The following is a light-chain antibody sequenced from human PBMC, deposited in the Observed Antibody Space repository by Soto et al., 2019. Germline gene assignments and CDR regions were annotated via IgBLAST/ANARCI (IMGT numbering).Light chain of an antibody. CDR1: QSLVHSSGNTF. V-gene: IGKV2-30*02. J-gene: IGKJ2*03. CDR2: KVF. CDR3: MQYEHWTHR. Sequence: DGLLTQSPLSLSVTVGQPASISCRSSQSLVHSSGNTFLSWFFQRPGQSPRRLIYKVFNRDSGAPDRLTGSGSGTHFTLQTTRVEAEDVGVYYCMQYEHWTHRFGQGTKVDIX.